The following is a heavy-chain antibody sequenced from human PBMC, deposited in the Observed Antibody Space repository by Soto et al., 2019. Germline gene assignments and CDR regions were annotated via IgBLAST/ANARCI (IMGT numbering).Heavy chain of an antibody. CDR2: ISSSIRYI. J-gene: IGHJ4*02. V-gene: IGHV3-21*01. CDR3: ARDFHSAYSYAYFDY. D-gene: IGHD3-16*01. CDR1: GFTFSNYN. Sequence: PGGSLRLSCAASGFTFSNYNMNWVRQAPGKGLEWVSSISSSIRYIYYADSVKGRFTISRDNAKKSLYLQMNGLRAEDTAVYYGARDFHSAYSYAYFDYWGQGTRVTVSS.